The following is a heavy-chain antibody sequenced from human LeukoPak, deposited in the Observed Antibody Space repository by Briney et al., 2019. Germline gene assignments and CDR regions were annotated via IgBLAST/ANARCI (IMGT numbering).Heavy chain of an antibody. J-gene: IGHJ6*02. Sequence: GGSLRLSCAASGFTFSKAWMSWVRQAPGKGLEWVGRIKSKIDGGTIEYAAPVKGRFTISRDNSKNTLYLQMNSLRAEDTAVYYCARENYDILTGYYYGMDVWGQGTTVTVSS. V-gene: IGHV3-15*01. CDR3: ARENYDILTGYYYGMDV. D-gene: IGHD3-9*01. CDR1: GFTFSKAW. CDR2: IKSKIDGGTI.